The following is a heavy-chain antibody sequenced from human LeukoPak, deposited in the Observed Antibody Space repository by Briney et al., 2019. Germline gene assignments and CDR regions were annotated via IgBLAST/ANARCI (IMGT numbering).Heavy chain of an antibody. J-gene: IGHJ3*02. CDR1: GFTFSSYS. CDR2: IWYDGSNK. CDR3: AKDIYGGNPLYVAFYI. Sequence: PGGSLRLSCAASGFTFSSYSMHRARQAPGKGLEWAAVIWYDGSNKYYADSVKGRFTISRDNSKNTLYLQMNSLRAEDTAVYYCAKDIYGGNPLYVAFYICGQGTMVTVSS. D-gene: IGHD4-23*01. V-gene: IGHV3-33*06.